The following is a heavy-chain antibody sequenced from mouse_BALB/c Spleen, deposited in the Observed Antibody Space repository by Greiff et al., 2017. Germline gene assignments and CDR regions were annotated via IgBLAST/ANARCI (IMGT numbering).Heavy chain of an antibody. CDR3: ARGVTTVVAADVRYVDY. V-gene: IGHV3-2*02. Sequence: EVHLVESGPGLVKPSQSLSLTCTVTGYSITSDYAWNWIRQFPGNKLEWMGYISYSGSTSYNPSLKSRISITRDTSKNQFFLQLNSVTTEVKATYYCARGVTTVVAADVRYVDYWGQGTTLTVSS. CDR1: GYSITSDYA. D-gene: IGHD1-1*01. J-gene: IGHJ2*01. CDR2: ISYSGST.